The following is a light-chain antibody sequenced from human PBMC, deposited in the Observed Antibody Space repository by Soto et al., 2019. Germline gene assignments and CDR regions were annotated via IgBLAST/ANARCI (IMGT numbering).Light chain of an antibody. CDR2: DVD. V-gene: IGLV2-11*01. Sequence: QSALTQPRSVSGSPGQSVTISCTGSSNDVGAYDFVSWYQQFPGKAPKLIMFDVDKRPSGVPDRFSGSKSGNTASLIISEVQAGDEADYSCCSYAGDNRYVFGTGTKVTVL. J-gene: IGLJ1*01. CDR3: CSYAGDNRYV. CDR1: SNDVGAYDF.